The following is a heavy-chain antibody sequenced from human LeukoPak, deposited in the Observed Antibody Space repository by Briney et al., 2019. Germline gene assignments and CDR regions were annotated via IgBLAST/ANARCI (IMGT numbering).Heavy chain of an antibody. D-gene: IGHD2-15*01. V-gene: IGHV3-30*02. Sequence: GGSLRLSCAASGFTFSSYALHWVRQAPGQGLDWVAFIRNDGSIKYYADSVKGRFTISRDNSKNTLYLQMDSLRAEDTAVYYCAKDGAVAATADAFDIWGQGTMVTVSS. CDR2: IRNDGSIK. CDR1: GFTFSSYA. J-gene: IGHJ3*02. CDR3: AKDGAVAATADAFDI.